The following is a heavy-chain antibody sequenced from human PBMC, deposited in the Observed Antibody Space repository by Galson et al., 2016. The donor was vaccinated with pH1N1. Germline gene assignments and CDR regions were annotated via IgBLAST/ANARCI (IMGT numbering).Heavy chain of an antibody. V-gene: IGHV4-34*01. CDR2: IDHGGST. J-gene: IGHJ3*01. Sequence: LSLTCAVYGGSFRGYYWSWIRQSPEKGLEWIGEIDHGGSTNYNPSLEGRVALSLDTSKNQFSLRLMAVTAADTAVYFCARHSTSGFPTIEVAARRRPFDVWGQGTLVTVSS. CDR1: GGSFRGYY. D-gene: IGHD6-19*01. CDR3: ARHSTSGFPTIEVAARRRPFDV.